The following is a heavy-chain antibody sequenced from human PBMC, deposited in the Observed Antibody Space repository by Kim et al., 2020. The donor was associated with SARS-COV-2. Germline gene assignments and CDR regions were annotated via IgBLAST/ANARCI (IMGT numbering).Heavy chain of an antibody. CDR1: GFTFSSYA. CDR3: ARDLRRTAHYWYYCGM. V-gene: IGHV3-30-3*01. J-gene: IGHJ6*01. CDR2: ISDDGSNK. D-gene: IGHD5-18*01. Sequence: GGSLRLSCAASGFTFSSYAMHWVRQAPGKGLEWVAVISDDGSNKYYADSVKGRFTISRDNSKNTLFLQMNSLNAEDTALYYCARDLRRTAHYWYYCGM.